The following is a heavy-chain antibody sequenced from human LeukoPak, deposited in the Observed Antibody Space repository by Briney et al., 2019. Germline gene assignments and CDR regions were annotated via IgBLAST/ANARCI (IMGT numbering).Heavy chain of an antibody. CDR3: ARHLIVGGTTSDY. CDR2: IYYSGST. Sequence: KPSETLSLTCTVSGDSISSSSYYWGWIRQPPGKGLEWIGSIYYSGSTYYNPSLKSRVTISIDTSKNQFSLKLSSVTATDTAVYYCARHLIVGGTTSDYWGQGTLVTVSS. V-gene: IGHV4-39*01. D-gene: IGHD1-26*01. J-gene: IGHJ4*02. CDR1: GDSISSSSYY.